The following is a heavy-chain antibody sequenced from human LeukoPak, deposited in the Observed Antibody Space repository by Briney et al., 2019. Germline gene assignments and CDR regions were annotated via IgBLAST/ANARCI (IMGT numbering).Heavy chain of an antibody. CDR2: ISAYNGNT. D-gene: IGHD3-3*01. Sequence: GASVKVSCKASGYTFTSYGISWVRQAPGQGLEWMGWISAYNGNTNYAQKLQGRVTMTRDTSISTAYMELSRLRSDDTAVYYCAXXXXXXXXXXXXDFWSDYYYYIDVWGKGTTVTISS. CDR3: AXXXXXXXXXXXXDFWSDYYYYIDV. V-gene: IGHV1-18*01. CDR1: GYTFTSYG. J-gene: IGHJ6*03.